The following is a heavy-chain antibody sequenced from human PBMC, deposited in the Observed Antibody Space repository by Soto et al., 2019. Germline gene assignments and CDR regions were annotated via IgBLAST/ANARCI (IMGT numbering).Heavy chain of an antibody. V-gene: IGHV4-38-2*02. D-gene: IGHD2-21*01. CDR1: GYSISSGYY. CDR2: IHHSGST. J-gene: IGHJ4*02. CDR3: ARDISASDGDY. Sequence: SETLSLTCSVSGYSISSGYYWGWIRQAPGKGLEWIGNIHHSGSTYYNPSLESRVTISIDTSKNQFSLRLTSVTAADTAIYYCARDISASDGDYWGQGTLVTVPQ.